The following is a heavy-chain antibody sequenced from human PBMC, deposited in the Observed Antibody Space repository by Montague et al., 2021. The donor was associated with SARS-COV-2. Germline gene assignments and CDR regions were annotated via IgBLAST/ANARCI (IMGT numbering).Heavy chain of an antibody. D-gene: IGHD6-13*01. J-gene: IGHJ6*03. CDR2: ISCSGHT. Sequence: SETLSLTCTVFGGSISPYYWSWIRQPPGKGLEWIGYISCSGHTNYNPSLKSRVTISVDTSKNQFSLKLSSATAADTAVYYCASGIAATYYYYMDVWGKGTTVTVSS. CDR1: GGSISPYY. V-gene: IGHV4-59*08. CDR3: ASGIAATYYYYMDV.